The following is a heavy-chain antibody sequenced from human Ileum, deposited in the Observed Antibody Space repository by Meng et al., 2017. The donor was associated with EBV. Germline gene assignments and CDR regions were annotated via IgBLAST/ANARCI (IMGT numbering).Heavy chain of an antibody. D-gene: IGHD4-17*01. CDR1: GDSISSNNW. V-gene: IGHV4-4*02. Sequence: QVQQEESGPRLVKPSGTLSLTSAVSGDSISSNNWWSWVRQPPGKGLEWIGEIYHSGSTNYNPSFKSRVTMSVDKSKNQISLNLSSVTAADTAVYYCASGRDYAWHSWGRGTLVTVSS. J-gene: IGHJ4*02. CDR3: ASGRDYAWHS. CDR2: IYHSGST.